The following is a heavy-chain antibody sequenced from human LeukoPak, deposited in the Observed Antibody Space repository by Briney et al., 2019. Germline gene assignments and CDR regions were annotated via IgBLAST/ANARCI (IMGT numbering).Heavy chain of an antibody. CDR2: INTDTGNP. CDR1: GYTFTKYG. J-gene: IGHJ4*02. V-gene: IGHV7-4-1*02. D-gene: IGHD3-10*01. Sequence: GASVKISCKASGYTFTKYGINWVRQAPGQGLEWMGWINTDTGNPTYAQGFTGRFVFSLDTSVGTAYLQISSLKAEDTAVYYCARRNYYGTGYYFDYWGQGTLVTVSS. CDR3: ARRNYYGTGYYFDY.